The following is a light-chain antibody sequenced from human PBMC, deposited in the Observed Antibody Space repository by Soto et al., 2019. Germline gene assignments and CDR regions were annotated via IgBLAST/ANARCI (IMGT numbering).Light chain of an antibody. CDR2: YAS. V-gene: IGKV3-15*01. J-gene: IGKJ5*01. CDR3: QQYNDWPPIT. Sequence: EIMMTQSPATLSVSPGESATLSCSASQSVLNNLAWYQHKPGQAPRLLMYYASTRATGIPARFSGSGSGTEFTLTISSLQSEDFALYYCQQYNDWPPITFGQGTRLEIK. CDR1: QSVLNN.